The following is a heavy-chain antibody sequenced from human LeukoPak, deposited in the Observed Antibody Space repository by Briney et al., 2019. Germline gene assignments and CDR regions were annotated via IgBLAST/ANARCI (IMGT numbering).Heavy chain of an antibody. CDR1: GGSISSSSYY. CDR3: ARRAAGGTFFDY. CDR2: IYYSGST. D-gene: IGHD1-26*01. J-gene: IGHJ4*02. V-gene: IGHV4-39*07. Sequence: SETLSLTCTVSGGSISSSSYYWGWIRQPPGKGLEWIGSIYYSGSTYYNPSLKSRVTISVDTSKNQFSLKLSSVTAADTAVYYCARRAAGGTFFDYWGQGTLVTVSS.